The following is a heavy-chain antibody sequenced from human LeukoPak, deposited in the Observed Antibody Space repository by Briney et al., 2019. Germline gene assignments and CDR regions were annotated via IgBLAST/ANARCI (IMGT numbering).Heavy chain of an antibody. Sequence: GGSLRLSCAASGFTFSSYWMTWVRQTPGKGLEWVANIKHDGSEDYFVDSVKGRFTISRDNAENSLHLQMSSLRAEDTAVYYCARSANYGGHAFFDYWSQGILVIVSS. CDR1: GFTFSSYW. J-gene: IGHJ4*02. CDR2: IKHDGSED. V-gene: IGHV3-7*01. D-gene: IGHD4/OR15-4a*01. CDR3: ARSANYGGHAFFDY.